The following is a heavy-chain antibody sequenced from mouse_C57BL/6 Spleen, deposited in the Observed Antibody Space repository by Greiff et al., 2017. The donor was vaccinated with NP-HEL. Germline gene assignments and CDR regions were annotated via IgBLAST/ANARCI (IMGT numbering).Heavy chain of an antibody. D-gene: IGHD1-1*01. J-gene: IGHJ4*01. Sequence: QVQLKESGPELVKPGASVKISCKASGYAFSSSWMNWVKQRPGKGLEWIGRIYPGDGDTNYNGKFKGKATLTADKSSSTAYMQLSSLTSEDSAVYFCARDYYYGSSPYAMDYWGQGTSVTVSS. CDR3: ARDYYYGSSPYAMDY. CDR1: GYAFSSSW. CDR2: IYPGDGDT. V-gene: IGHV1-82*01.